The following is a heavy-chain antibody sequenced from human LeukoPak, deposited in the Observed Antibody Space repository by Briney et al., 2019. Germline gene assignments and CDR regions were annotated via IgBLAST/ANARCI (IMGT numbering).Heavy chain of an antibody. J-gene: IGHJ4*02. D-gene: IGHD3-10*01. Sequence: GGSLRLSCAASGFTFNSYGMHWVRQAPGKGLEWVAVIWYDGNAKFHADSVKGRFTISRDNSKNTLYLQMNSLTADDTAVYYCATGSYMGYFDYWGQGALVAVSS. CDR2: IWYDGNAK. CDR3: ATGSYMGYFDY. CDR1: GFTFNSYG. V-gene: IGHV3-33*03.